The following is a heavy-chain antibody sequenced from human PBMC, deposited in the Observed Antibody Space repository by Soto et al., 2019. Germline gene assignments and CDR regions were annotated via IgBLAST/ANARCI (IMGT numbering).Heavy chain of an antibody. V-gene: IGHV3-7*01. D-gene: IGHD6-6*01. CDR2: VKQDGSTK. Sequence: PGGSLRLSCAASGFTFSSYWMSWVRQAPGKGLEWVANVKQDGSTKYYMGSVKGRFTISRDNAKNSLYLQMSSLRAEDTALYYCARDRSSSRYIDGFDLWGQGTMVTVSS. CDR3: ARDRSSSRYIDGFDL. J-gene: IGHJ3*01. CDR1: GFTFSSYW.